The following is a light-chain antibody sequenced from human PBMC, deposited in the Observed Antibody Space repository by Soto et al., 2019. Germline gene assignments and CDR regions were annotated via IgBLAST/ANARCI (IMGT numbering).Light chain of an antibody. CDR2: DVS. J-gene: IGLJ1*01. CDR3: SSYTSSSTLYV. Sequence: HSVLNQAASGFGAPGQSITISCPGTSSDVGGCNYVSWYQQHPGKAPKLMIYDVSNRPSGVSNRFSGSKSGNTASLTISGLQAEDEADYYCSSYTSSSTLYVFGTGTKVTVL. V-gene: IGLV2-14*01. CDR1: SSDVGGCNY.